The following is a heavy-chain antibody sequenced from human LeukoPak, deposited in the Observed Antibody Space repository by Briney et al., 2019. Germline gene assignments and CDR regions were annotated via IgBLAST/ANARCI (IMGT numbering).Heavy chain of an antibody. CDR2: ISYDGSNK. V-gene: IGHV3-30-3*01. J-gene: IGHJ4*02. D-gene: IGHD3-16*01. CDR3: HIITLDY. CDR1: GFTFSGYA. Sequence: GSLRLSCAASGFTFSGYAMHWVRQAPGKGLEWVAVISYDGSNKYYADSVKGRFTISRDNSKNTLYLQMNSLRAEDTAVYYCHIITLDYWGQGTLVTVSS.